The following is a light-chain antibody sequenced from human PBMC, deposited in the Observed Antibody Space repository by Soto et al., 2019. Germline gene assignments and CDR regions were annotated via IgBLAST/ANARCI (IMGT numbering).Light chain of an antibody. Sequence: DIPMTQSPSTLSASVGDRVTITCRASQSISSWLAWYQQKPGKAPKLLISKASSLESGVPSRFSGSGSGTEFTLTISSLQPDDFATYYCQQYNTYPLTFGQGTKVEIK. V-gene: IGKV1-5*03. CDR3: QQYNTYPLT. CDR2: KAS. J-gene: IGKJ1*01. CDR1: QSISSW.